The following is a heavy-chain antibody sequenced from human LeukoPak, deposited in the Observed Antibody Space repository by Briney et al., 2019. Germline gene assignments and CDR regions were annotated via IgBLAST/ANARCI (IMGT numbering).Heavy chain of an antibody. CDR2: IYHSGST. CDR1: GDSISSGGYY. CDR3: ARLRYLDWLPRWFDS. V-gene: IGHV4-31*03. J-gene: IGHJ5*01. D-gene: IGHD3-9*01. Sequence: SETLSLTCTVSGDSISSGGYYWSWIRQHPGKGLEWIGYIYHSGSTHYNPSLKSRVTISVDMSKNQFPLKLSSVTAADTAVYYCARLRYLDWLPRWFDSWGQGTLVTVSS.